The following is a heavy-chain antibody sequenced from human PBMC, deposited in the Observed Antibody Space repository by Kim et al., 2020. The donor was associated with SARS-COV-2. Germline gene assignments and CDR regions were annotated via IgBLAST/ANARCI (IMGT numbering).Heavy chain of an antibody. CDR2: MNPNSGNT. CDR1: GYTFTSYD. D-gene: IGHD2-21*01. J-gene: IGHJ6*03. Sequence: ASVKVSCKASGYTFTSYDINWVRQATGQGLEWMGWMNPNSGNTGYAQKFQGRVTMTRNTSISTAYMELSSLRSEDTAVYYCARVHLKSIVVVIAPRPYYYYMDVWGRGTTVTVSS. CDR3: ARVHLKSIVVVIAPRPYYYYMDV. V-gene: IGHV1-8*01.